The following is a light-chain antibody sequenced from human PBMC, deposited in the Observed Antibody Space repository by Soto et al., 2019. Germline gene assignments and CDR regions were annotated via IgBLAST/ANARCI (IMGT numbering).Light chain of an antibody. Sequence: SALTQPASVSGSPGQSITISCTGTSSDVGAYHYVSWYQQHPGKAPKLIIYDVSDRPSGVSIRFSGSKSGYTASLTISGLQAEDEADYYCSSYTSSTTLVFGGGTKVTVL. CDR1: SSDVGAYHY. CDR2: DVS. V-gene: IGLV2-14*01. J-gene: IGLJ2*01. CDR3: SSYTSSTTLV.